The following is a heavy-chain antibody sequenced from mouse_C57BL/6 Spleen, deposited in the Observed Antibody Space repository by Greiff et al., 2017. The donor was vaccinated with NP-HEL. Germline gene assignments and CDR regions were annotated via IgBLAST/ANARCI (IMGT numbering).Heavy chain of an antibody. V-gene: IGHV1-85*01. CDR2: IYPRDGST. J-gene: IGHJ2*01. CDR1: GYTFTSYD. Sequence: VKLMESGPELVKPGASVKLSCKASGYTFTSYDINWVKQRPGQGLEWIGWIYPRDGSTKYNEKFKGKATLTVDTSSSTAYMELHSLTSEDSAVYFCARSPYYGSSHFDYWGQGTTLTVSS. CDR3: ARSPYYGSSHFDY. D-gene: IGHD1-1*01.